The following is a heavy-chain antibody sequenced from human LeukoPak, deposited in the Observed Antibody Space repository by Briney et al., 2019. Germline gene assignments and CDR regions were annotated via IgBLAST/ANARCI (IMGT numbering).Heavy chain of an antibody. D-gene: IGHD3-9*01. J-gene: IGHJ5*02. CDR3: ARASRYFSPKFDP. CDR2: IYYSGST. V-gene: IGHV4-61*08. CDR1: GGSISSGDYY. Sequence: PSQTLSLTCTVSGGSISSGDYYWSWIRQPPGKGLEWIGYIYYSGSTNYNPSLKSRVTISVDTSKNQFSLKLSSVTAADTAVYYCARASRYFSPKFDPWGQGTLVTVSS.